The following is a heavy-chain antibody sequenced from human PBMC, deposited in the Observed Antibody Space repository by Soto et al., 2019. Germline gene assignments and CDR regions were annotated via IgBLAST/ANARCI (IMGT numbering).Heavy chain of an antibody. CDR2: IYHSGST. CDR3: ARDSNLKTDYDFWSGYFDERATTA. Sequence: PSETLSLTCAVSGGSISSSNWWSWVRQPPGKGLEWIGEIYHSGSTNYNPSLKSRVTISVDKSKNQFSLKLSSVTAADTAVYYCARDSNLKTDYDFWSGYFDERATTAWGQGTLVTVSS. D-gene: IGHD3-3*01. CDR1: GGSISSSNW. J-gene: IGHJ5*02. V-gene: IGHV4-4*02.